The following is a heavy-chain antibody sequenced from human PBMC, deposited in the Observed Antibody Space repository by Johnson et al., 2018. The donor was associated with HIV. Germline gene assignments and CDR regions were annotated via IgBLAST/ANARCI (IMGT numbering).Heavy chain of an antibody. CDR3: AKSYSSSWYRESDAFDI. CDR2: ISYDGSNK. Sequence: QVQLVESGGGLVQPGGSLKLSCAASGFTFSGSAMHWVRQASGKGLEWVAVISYDGSNKYYADSVKGRFTISRDNSKNTLYLQMNSLRAEDTAVYYCAKSYSSSWYRESDAFDIWGQGTMVTVSS. V-gene: IGHV3-30-3*02. J-gene: IGHJ3*02. CDR1: GFTFSGSA. D-gene: IGHD6-13*01.